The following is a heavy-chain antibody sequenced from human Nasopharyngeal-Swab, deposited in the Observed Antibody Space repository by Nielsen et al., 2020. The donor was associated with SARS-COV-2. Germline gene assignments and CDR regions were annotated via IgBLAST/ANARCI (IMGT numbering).Heavy chain of an antibody. CDR2: SNPTGDK. D-gene: IGHD3-10*01. V-gene: IGHV1-46*01. Sequence: ASVTVSCMASVYIFSNSYIHCVRPAPGQGLAWLCVSNPTGDKNYAQKFLGRVPMTRDKSATTVYMVLSILGSEDTAVYYFVMGLHGGCFDYWGQGTLITVSS. J-gene: IGHJ4*02. CDR1: VYIFSNSY. CDR3: VMGLHGGCFDY.